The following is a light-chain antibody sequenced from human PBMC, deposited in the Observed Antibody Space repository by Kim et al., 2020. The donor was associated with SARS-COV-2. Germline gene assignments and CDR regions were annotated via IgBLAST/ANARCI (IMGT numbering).Light chain of an antibody. CDR1: SLRSYY. V-gene: IGLV3-19*01. CDR2: GKN. Sequence: SSELTQDPAVSVALGQTVRITCQGDSLRSYYASWYQQKPGQAPVLVIYGKNNRPSGIPDRFSGSSSGNTASLTITGAQAEDEADYYCNSRDSSGNIGLFG. J-gene: IGLJ3*02. CDR3: NSRDSSGNIGL.